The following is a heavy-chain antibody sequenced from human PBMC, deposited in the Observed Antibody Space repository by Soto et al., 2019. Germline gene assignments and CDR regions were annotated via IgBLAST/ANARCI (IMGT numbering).Heavy chain of an antibody. Sequence: QVQLVQSGAEVKKPGSSVKVSCKASGGTFSSYAISWVRQAPGQGLEWMGGIIPIFGTANYAQKFQGRVTITADETTTTSYMGLRSLRPEDTAVYYCGAVGCTGGSCYSFYYGMDVWGQGTTVTVSS. CDR1: GGTFSSYA. CDR2: IIPIFGTA. J-gene: IGHJ6*02. D-gene: IGHD2-15*01. V-gene: IGHV1-69*12. CDR3: GAVGCTGGSCYSFYYGMDV.